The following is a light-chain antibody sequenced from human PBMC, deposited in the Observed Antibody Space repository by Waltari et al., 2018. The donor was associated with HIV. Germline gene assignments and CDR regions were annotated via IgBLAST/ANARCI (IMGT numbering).Light chain of an antibody. Sequence: DIQMTQSPSTLSASLGARVSITCRASHNVGTWLAWYQQNPGKAPSLLISKTSTLESGVPTNFSGSGSGTYFTLTISALRPDDFASYFCQQYSSFPITFGQGTKL. CDR3: QQYSSFPIT. CDR1: HNVGTW. J-gene: IGKJ2*01. CDR2: KTS. V-gene: IGKV1-5*03.